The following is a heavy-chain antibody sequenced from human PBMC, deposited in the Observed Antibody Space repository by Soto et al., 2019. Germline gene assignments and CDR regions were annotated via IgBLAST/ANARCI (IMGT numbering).Heavy chain of an antibody. Sequence: PGGSLRLSCAASGFTFSSYGMHWVRQAPGKGLEWVAVIWYDGSNKYYADSVKGRFTISRDNSKNTLYLQMNSLGAEDTAVYYCTTDSPSYYHDSSGYYTSAFDYWGQGTLVTVSS. V-gene: IGHV3-33*01. CDR1: GFTFSSYG. D-gene: IGHD3-22*01. J-gene: IGHJ4*02. CDR3: TTDSPSYYHDSSGYYTSAFDY. CDR2: IWYDGSNK.